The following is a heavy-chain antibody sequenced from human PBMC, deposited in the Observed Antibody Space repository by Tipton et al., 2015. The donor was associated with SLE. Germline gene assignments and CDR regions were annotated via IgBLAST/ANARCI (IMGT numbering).Heavy chain of an antibody. J-gene: IGHJ5*02. Sequence: TLSLTCIVSGGSITTRSYYWGWIRQPPGKGLEWIGSIYYSGSTYYNPSLKSRVTISVDTSKNQFSLKLSSVTAADTAVYYCARVQAYEGFDPWGQETLVTVSS. CDR2: IYYSGST. CDR1: GGSITTRSYY. CDR3: ARVQAYEGFDP. V-gene: IGHV4-39*07. D-gene: IGHD3-16*01.